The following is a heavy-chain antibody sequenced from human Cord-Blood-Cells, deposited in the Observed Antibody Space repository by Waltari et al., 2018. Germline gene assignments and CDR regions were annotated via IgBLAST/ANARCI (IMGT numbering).Heavy chain of an antibody. CDR1: TFSSYD. Sequence: TFSSYDMHWVRQATGKGLEWVSAIGTAGDTYYPGSVKGRFTISRENAKNSLYLQMNSLRAGDTAVYYCARGSSSSPYWYFDLWGRGTLVTVSS. CDR3: ARGSSSSPYWYFDL. V-gene: IGHV3-13*01. D-gene: IGHD6-13*01. J-gene: IGHJ2*01. CDR2: IGTAGDT.